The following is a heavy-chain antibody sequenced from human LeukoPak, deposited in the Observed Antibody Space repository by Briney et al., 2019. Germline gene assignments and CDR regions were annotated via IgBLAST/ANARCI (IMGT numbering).Heavy chain of an antibody. J-gene: IGHJ4*02. CDR3: ARDTRSYDTSGYYYFDY. CDR1: GASTTSYY. D-gene: IGHD3-22*01. V-gene: IGHV4-59*01. Sequence: PSETLSLTCSVSGASTTSYYWNWIRQAPGKGLEWIGYIYSDGTTSYSPSLRSRVTISIDTSRNQFSLKLSSVTAADAAVYYCARDTRSYDTSGYYYFDYWGQGALVTVSS. CDR2: IYSDGTT.